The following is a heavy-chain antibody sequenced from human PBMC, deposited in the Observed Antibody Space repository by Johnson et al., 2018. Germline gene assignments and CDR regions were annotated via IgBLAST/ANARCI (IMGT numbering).Heavy chain of an antibody. J-gene: IGHJ3*02. V-gene: IGHV4-59*01. D-gene: IGHD1-1*01. CDR3: ARDLENDAFDI. CDR2: MYYTGNT. CDR1: GASITTNY. Sequence: QVQLQESGPGLVKSSETLSLTCTVSGASITTNYWSWIRQPPGKGLEWIGYMYYTGNTNYTPSPKSRVTRLLDTSKNQLSLKLRTVTASDKAVYYCARDLENDAFDIWGQGAMVTVSS.